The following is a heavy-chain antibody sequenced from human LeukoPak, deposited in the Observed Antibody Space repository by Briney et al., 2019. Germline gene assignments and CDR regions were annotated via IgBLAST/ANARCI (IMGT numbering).Heavy chain of an antibody. CDR2: ISYDGSYK. Sequence: PGRSLRLSCAASGFTFSSYGMHWVRQAPGKGLEWVAVISYDGSYKYYADSVKGRFTISRDNSKNTLYLQMNSLRAEDTAMYYCGGGTTGFDYWGQGTLVTVSS. CDR1: GFTFSSYG. J-gene: IGHJ4*02. CDR3: GGGTTGFDY. D-gene: IGHD1-7*01. V-gene: IGHV3-30*03.